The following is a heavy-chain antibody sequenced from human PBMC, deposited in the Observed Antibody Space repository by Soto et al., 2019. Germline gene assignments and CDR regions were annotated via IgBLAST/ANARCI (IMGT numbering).Heavy chain of an antibody. D-gene: IGHD4-17*01. CDR1: GFTFSSYG. CDR3: ARDLDYGDPFDY. CDR2: IWYDGSNK. V-gene: IGHV3-33*01. Sequence: PGGSLRLSCAASGFTFSSYGMHWVRQAPGKGLEWVAVIWYDGSNKYYADSVKGRFTISRDNSKNTLYLQMNSLRAEDTAVYYCARDLDYGDPFDYWGQGTLVTVSS. J-gene: IGHJ4*02.